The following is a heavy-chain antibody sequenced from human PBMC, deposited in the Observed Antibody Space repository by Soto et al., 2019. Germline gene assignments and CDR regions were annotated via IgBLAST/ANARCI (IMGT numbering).Heavy chain of an antibody. CDR1: GGSVWICSYY. Sequence: SQTMCLTSTVAGGSVWICSYYWGWNRQPPGKGLQWIGSVNYSGTTNYNPSLASRVTISIDTSKNQVSLKLSSVTAADTAVYYCARVGGTMTTVTIKNWFDPWGQGTLVTVSS. CDR2: VNYSGTT. J-gene: IGHJ5*02. D-gene: IGHD4-17*01. V-gene: IGHV4-39*01. CDR3: ARVGGTMTTVTIKNWFDP.